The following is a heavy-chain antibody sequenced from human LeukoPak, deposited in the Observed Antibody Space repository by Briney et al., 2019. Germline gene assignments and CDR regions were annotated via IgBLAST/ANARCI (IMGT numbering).Heavy chain of an antibody. CDR3: ARHLGSIRRTSYYYYGMDV. CDR2: IYNSEST. D-gene: IGHD6-6*01. Sequence: PSETLSLTCTVSGGSMNINYWSWIRQPPAEGLGWDGYIYNSESTNSHPTLTTRVTISVDTAKTQSSLNLSSVTAADTAVYCCARHLGSIRRTSYYYYGMDVGGQRTTVTVS. V-gene: IGHV4-59*08. CDR1: GGSMNINY. J-gene: IGHJ6*02.